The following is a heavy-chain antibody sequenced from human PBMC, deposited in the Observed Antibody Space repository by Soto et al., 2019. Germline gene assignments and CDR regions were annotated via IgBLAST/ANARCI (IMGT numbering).Heavy chain of an antibody. J-gene: IGHJ5*01. CDR2: INPSGGST. Sequence: QVQLVQSGAEVKKPGASVKVSCKASGYTFTSYYMHWVRQAPGQGLEWMGMINPSGGSTSYAQKFQDRVTMTRDTSTSTVYMELSSLRSEDTAVYYCARAPVRISMVRGVINWFDCWGQGTLVTVSS. CDR1: GYTFTSYY. CDR3: ARAPVRISMVRGVINWFDC. D-gene: IGHD3-10*01. V-gene: IGHV1-46*03.